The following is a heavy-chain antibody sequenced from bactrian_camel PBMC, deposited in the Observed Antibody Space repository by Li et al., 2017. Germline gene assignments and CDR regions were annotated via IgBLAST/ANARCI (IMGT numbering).Heavy chain of an antibody. CDR1: GSIYSRYC. V-gene: IGHV3S1*01. Sequence: HVQLVESGGGSVQPGVSLRLSCAASGSIYSRYCMAWFRQAPGKEREGVAAIDTEGSTCYTDSADGRFTISRHNAQTTLYLQMDSLKPEDTAMYYCAVQRRGAYCYTGPIVEWDFGYWGQGTQVTVS. J-gene: IGHJ6*01. CDR3: AVQRRGAYCYTGPIVEWDFGY. CDR2: IDTEGST. D-gene: IGHD2*01.